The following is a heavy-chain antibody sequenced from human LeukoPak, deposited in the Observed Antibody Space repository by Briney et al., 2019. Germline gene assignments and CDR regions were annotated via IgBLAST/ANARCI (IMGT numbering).Heavy chain of an antibody. J-gene: IGHJ4*02. CDR1: GFTFSRNA. CDR2: ISGNGVGT. CDR3: AKDANYFDSGSYLIPFDF. V-gene: IGHV3-23*01. Sequence: GGSLRLSCAASGFTFSRNAMNWVRQAPGKGLEWVASISGNGVGTYYADSVKGRFNISRDNSKNTLYLQMNSLRTEDTAVYHCAKDANYFDSGSYLIPFDFWGQGTLVPVSS. D-gene: IGHD3-22*01.